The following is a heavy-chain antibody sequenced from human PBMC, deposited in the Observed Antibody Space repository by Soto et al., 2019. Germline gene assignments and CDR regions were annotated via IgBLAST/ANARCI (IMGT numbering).Heavy chain of an antibody. CDR3: VSHGRSSPEGWYYYGPDV. Sequence: QVQQVQSGAEVKKPGSSVKVSCKASGGTFSSYAISWVRQAPGQGLEWMGGIIPIFGTADYAQKFQGRVTITADESTSIACMELRTLISEDMAVYYSVSHGRSSPEGWYYYGPDVWGQGTTVTVSS. J-gene: IGHJ6*02. D-gene: IGHD6-19*01. V-gene: IGHV1-69*12. CDR2: IIPIFGTA. CDR1: GGTFSSYA.